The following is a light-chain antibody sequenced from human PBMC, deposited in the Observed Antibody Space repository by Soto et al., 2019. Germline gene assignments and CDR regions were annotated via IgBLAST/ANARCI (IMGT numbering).Light chain of an antibody. J-gene: IGKJ3*01. CDR3: QQYENRPYT. CDR2: DAS. Sequence: DIQMTQSPSTLSASVGDRVTITCRASQDINDWLAWYQQKPGNAPKFLIYDASTLQSGVPSRFSGSGSGTEFTLTISSLQPDDNATYYCQQYENRPYTFGPGTKVDIK. V-gene: IGKV1-5*01. CDR1: QDINDW.